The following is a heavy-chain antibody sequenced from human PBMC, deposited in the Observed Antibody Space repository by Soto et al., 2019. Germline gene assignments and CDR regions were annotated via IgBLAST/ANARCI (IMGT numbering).Heavy chain of an antibody. Sequence: PVGSLRLSCAASGFTFSSYGMHWVRQAPGKGLEWVAVISYDGSNKYYADSVKGRFTISRDNSKNSLYLQMNSLRAEDTAVYYCARAIAAAGLYYYYGMDVWGQGTTVTVSS. J-gene: IGHJ6*02. V-gene: IGHV3-30*03. CDR2: ISYDGSNK. D-gene: IGHD6-13*01. CDR1: GFTFSSYG. CDR3: ARAIAAAGLYYYYGMDV.